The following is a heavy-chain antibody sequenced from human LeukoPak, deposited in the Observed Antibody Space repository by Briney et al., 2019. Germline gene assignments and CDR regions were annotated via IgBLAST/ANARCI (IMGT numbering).Heavy chain of an antibody. CDR1: GFTFDDYT. V-gene: IGHV3-43*01. CDR2: IIWDGGTT. D-gene: IGHD1-26*01. Sequence: QPGGSLRLSCAASGFTFDDYTMHWVRHAPGKGVEGVSLIIWDGGTTYYADSVKGPFTISRDNTKNSLYLQMNSLRTEDTALYYCAKGSSISGSFAPYYFDYWGQGTLVTVSS. J-gene: IGHJ4*02. CDR3: AKGSSISGSFAPYYFDY.